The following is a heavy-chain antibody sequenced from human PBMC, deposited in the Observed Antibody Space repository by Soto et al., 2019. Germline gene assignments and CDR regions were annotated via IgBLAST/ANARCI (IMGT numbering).Heavy chain of an antibody. V-gene: IGHV3-9*01. CDR3: AKDIVVDGVTSGAFDI. D-gene: IGHD2-15*01. CDR2: ISWNSGSI. Sequence: GGSLRLSCAASGFTFDDYAMHWVRQAPGKGLEWVSGISWNSGSIGYADSVKGRFTISRDNAKNSLYLQMNSLRAEDTALYYCAKDIVVDGVTSGAFDIWGQGTMVTVSS. J-gene: IGHJ3*02. CDR1: GFTFDDYA.